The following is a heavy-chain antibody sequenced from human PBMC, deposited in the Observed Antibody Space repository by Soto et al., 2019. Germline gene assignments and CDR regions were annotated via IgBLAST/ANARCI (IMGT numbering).Heavy chain of an antibody. CDR3: ARGLQGSGSYNY. V-gene: IGHV4-31*02. Sequence: SETLSLTCTVSGGSISSGGYYWSWIRQHPGKGLEWIGYIYYSGSTYYNPSLESRVTISVDTSKNQLSLKLSSVTAADTAVYYCARGLQGSGSYNYWGQGTLVTVSS. D-gene: IGHD3-10*01. CDR2: IYYSGST. J-gene: IGHJ4*02. CDR1: GGSISSGGYY.